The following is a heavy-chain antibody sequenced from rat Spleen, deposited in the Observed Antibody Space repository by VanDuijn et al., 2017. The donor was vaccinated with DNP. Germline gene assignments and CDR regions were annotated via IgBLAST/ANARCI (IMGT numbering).Heavy chain of an antibody. Sequence: QVQVKESGPGLVQPSQTLSLTCTVSGFSLTSYGVSWVRQPPGKGLEWIAAISSGGSTYFNSGLKSRLSISRDTSKSQVFLRMNSLKSEDTAFYFCSRETGIIPLESWGLGTMVSVSS. CDR2: ISSGGST. J-gene: IGHJ1*01. D-gene: IGHD1-4*01. CDR3: SRETGIIPLES. CDR1: GFSLTSYG. V-gene: IGHV2S12*01.